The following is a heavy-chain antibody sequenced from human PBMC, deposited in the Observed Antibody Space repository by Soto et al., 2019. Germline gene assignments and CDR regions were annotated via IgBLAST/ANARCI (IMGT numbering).Heavy chain of an antibody. V-gene: IGHV1-2*06. J-gene: IGHJ5*02. CDR3: AKDLTRQLAYWLDP. D-gene: IGHD6-6*01. Sequence: ASVKVSCKASGFSFTGYYIHWLRQAPGQGLEWMGRINAHSGGTEYAQKFQGRVTLTRDTSIATAYLTLTSLTSDDTALYYCAKDLTRQLAYWLDPWGQGTQVTVPQ. CDR1: GFSFTGYY. CDR2: INAHSGGT.